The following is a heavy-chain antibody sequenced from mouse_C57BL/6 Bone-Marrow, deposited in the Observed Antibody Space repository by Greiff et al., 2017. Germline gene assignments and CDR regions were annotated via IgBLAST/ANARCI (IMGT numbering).Heavy chain of an antibody. CDR2: INPSSGNT. J-gene: IGHJ4*01. Sequence: QVQLQQSGAELARPGASVKLSCKASGYTFTSYGISWVKQRTGQGLEWIGEINPSSGNTYYNEKFKGKATLTVDKSSSTAYMELRSLTSEDSAGYICASRYAMDYWGQGTSVTVSS. CDR1: GYTFTSYG. CDR3: ASRYAMDY. V-gene: IGHV1-81*01.